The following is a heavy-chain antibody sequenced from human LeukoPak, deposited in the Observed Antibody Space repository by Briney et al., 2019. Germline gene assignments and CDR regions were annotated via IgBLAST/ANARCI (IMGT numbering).Heavy chain of an antibody. CDR2: INHSGST. Sequence: SETLSLTCAVYGGSFSGYYWSWIRQPPGKGLEWIGEINHSGSTNYNPSLKSRVTISVDTSKNQFSLKLSSVTAADTAVYYCARQYGITIFGVVIIDAFDIWGQGTMVTVSS. J-gene: IGHJ3*02. D-gene: IGHD3-3*01. CDR1: GGSFSGYY. CDR3: ARQYGITIFGVVIIDAFDI. V-gene: IGHV4-34*01.